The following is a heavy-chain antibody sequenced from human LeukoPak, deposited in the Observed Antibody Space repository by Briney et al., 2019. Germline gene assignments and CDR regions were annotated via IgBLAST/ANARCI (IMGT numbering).Heavy chain of an antibody. Sequence: SETLSLTCTVSGYSISSGYYWGWIRQPPGKGLEWIGSIYYSGSTYYNPSLKSRVTISVDTSKNQFSLKLSSVTAADTAVYYCARSPYYYMDVWGKGTTVTVSS. CDR3: ARSPYYYMDV. V-gene: IGHV4-38-2*02. CDR1: GYSISSGYY. J-gene: IGHJ6*03. CDR2: IYYSGST.